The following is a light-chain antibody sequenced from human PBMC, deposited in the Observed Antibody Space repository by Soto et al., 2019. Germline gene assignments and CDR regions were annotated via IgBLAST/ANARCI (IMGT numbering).Light chain of an antibody. CDR3: QQYADLPLT. V-gene: IGKV1-33*01. Sequence: DIQMTQSPSSLSASVGDRITITCRASQDISTYLNWYQQKPGKAPKLLIYDASSLETGVPSRFSGGGSGTHFTFTISGLQAEDISTYYCQQYADLPLTFGGGTKVEI. CDR2: DAS. J-gene: IGKJ4*01. CDR1: QDISTY.